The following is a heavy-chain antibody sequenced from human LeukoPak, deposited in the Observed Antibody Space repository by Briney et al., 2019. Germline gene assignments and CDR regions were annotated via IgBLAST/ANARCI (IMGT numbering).Heavy chain of an antibody. J-gene: IGHJ5*02. Sequence: PSETLSLTCTVSGGSISSYYWSWIRQPPGKGLEWIGNIYYSGSTNYNPSLKSRVTISVDTSKNQFSLKLSSVTAADTAVYYCARRRITMVRGVKNWFDPWGQGTLVTVSS. D-gene: IGHD3-10*01. CDR3: ARRRITMVRGVKNWFDP. CDR2: IYYSGST. CDR1: GGSISSYY. V-gene: IGHV4-59*12.